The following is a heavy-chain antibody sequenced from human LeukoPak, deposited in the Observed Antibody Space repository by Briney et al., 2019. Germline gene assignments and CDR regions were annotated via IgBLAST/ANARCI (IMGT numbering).Heavy chain of an antibody. CDR3: ARQAYYYGMDV. Sequence: SETLSLTCTVSGGSISSYYWSWARQPPGKGLEWIGYIYYSGSTNYNPSLKSRVTISVDTSKNQFSLKLSSVTAADTAVYYCARQAYYYGMDVWGQGTTVTVSS. CDR2: IYYSGST. CDR1: GGSISSYY. J-gene: IGHJ6*02. V-gene: IGHV4-59*08.